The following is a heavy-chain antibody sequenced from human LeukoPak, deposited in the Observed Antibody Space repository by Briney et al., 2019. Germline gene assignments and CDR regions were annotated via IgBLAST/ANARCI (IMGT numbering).Heavy chain of an antibody. V-gene: IGHV3-20*04. CDR1: GFTFDDYG. J-gene: IGHJ4*02. Sequence: RPGGSLRLSCAASGFTFDDYGMSWVRQAPGKGLEWVSGINWNGGSTGYADSVKGRFTISRDNAKNSLYLQMNSLRAEDTALFFCARDYSGGYNGYFDYWGQGTLVTVSS. D-gene: IGHD5-24*01. CDR3: ARDYSGGYNGYFDY. CDR2: INWNGGST.